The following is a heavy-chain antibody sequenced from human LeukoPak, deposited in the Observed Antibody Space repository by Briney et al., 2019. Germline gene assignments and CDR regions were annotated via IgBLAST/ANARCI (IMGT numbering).Heavy chain of an antibody. CDR2: IKQDGSEK. Sequence: GGSLRLSCAASGFTFSGYWMSWVRQAPGKGLEWVANIKQDGSEKYYVDSVKGRFTISRDNAKNSLYLQMNSLRAEDTAVYYCSRDLHHIPGNYYISNAFDTGGQGQWSPSLQ. CDR1: GFTFSGYW. J-gene: IGHJ3*02. V-gene: IGHV3-7*01. CDR3: SRDLHHIPGNYYISNAFDT. D-gene: IGHD3-10*01.